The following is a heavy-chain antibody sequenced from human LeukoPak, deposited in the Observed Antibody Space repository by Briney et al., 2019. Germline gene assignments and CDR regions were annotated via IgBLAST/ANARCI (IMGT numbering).Heavy chain of an antibody. V-gene: IGHV4-59*08. Sequence: PSETLSLTCTVSGGSLSSDYWTWIRQPPGKRLQWIGYIYYSGSTNYNPSSTSRVTISVDTPKNQSSLKLSAVTAADTPVYYCPRQGKIDGYNYFLDDWGQGPLVTVS. CDR3: PRQGKIDGYNYFLDD. CDR1: GGSLSSDY. CDR2: IYYSGST. J-gene: IGHJ4*02. D-gene: IGHD5-24*01.